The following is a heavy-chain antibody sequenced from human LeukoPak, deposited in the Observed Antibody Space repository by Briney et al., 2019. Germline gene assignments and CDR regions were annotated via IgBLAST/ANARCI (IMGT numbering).Heavy chain of an antibody. CDR3: AKDRPNYHESNGHYYRPNGDY. V-gene: IGHV3-23*01. CDR2: ISSSGGRT. Sequence: GGSLRLSCAASGFTFSTYAMNWVRQAPGKGLEWVSTISSSGGRTFYADSVKDRFTISRDNSENTLYLQVSRLRAQDTAVYYCAKDRPNYHESNGHYYRPNGDYWGQGTLVTASS. D-gene: IGHD3-22*01. CDR1: GFTFSTYA. J-gene: IGHJ4*02.